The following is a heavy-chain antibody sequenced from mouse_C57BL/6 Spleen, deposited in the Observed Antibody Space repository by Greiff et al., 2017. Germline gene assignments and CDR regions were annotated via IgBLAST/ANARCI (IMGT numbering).Heavy chain of an antibody. Sequence: EVKLVESGEGLVKPGGSLKLSCAASGFTFSSYALSWVRQTPEKRLEWVAYISSGGDYIYYADTVKGRFTISRDNARNTLYLQMSSLKSEDTAMYYCTRDRGYYGSSYGVYLDYWGQGTTLTVSS. D-gene: IGHD1-1*01. V-gene: IGHV5-9-1*02. J-gene: IGHJ2*01. CDR2: ISSGGDYI. CDR1: GFTFSSYA. CDR3: TRDRGYYGSSYGVYLDY.